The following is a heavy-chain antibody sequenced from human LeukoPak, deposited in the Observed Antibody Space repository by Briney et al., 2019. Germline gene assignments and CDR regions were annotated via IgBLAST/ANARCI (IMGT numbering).Heavy chain of an antibody. V-gene: IGHV1-8*03. CDR3: AVLYRGSYSHDY. D-gene: IGHD1-26*01. J-gene: IGHJ4*02. CDR2: MNPNSGNT. Sequence: ASVKVSCKASGYTFTSYDINWVRQATGQGLEWMGWMNPNSGNTGYAQKFQGRVTITRNTSISTAYMELSSLRSEDTAVYYCAVLYRGSYSHDYWGQGTLVTASS. CDR1: GYTFTSYD.